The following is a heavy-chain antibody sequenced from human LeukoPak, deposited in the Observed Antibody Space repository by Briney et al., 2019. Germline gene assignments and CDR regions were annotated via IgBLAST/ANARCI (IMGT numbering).Heavy chain of an antibody. CDR2: ITGGGGST. CDR3: AKGGYCSSTSCYVGWFDP. J-gene: IGHJ5*02. CDR1: GFTFSSYV. V-gene: IGHV3-23*01. D-gene: IGHD2-2*01. Sequence: GGSLRLSCAASGFTFSSYVMNWVRQAPGKGLEWVSVITGGGGSTYYADSVKGRFTISRDNSKNTLFLQMNSLRAEDTAVYYCAKGGYCSSTSCYVGWFDPWGQGTLVTGSS.